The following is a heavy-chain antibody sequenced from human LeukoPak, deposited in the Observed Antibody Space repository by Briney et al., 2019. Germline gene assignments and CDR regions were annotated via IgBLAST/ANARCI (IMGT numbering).Heavy chain of an antibody. Sequence: GGSLRLSCAASGFTFSSYSMNWVRQAPGKGLEWVSSISSSSSYIYYADSVKGRFTISRDNAKNSLYLQMNSLRAEDTAVYYCARTDHDFWSGYMPHPPLPWGQGTMVTVSS. CDR1: GFTFSSYS. D-gene: IGHD3-3*01. CDR2: ISSSSSYI. CDR3: ARTDHDFWSGYMPHPPLP. J-gene: IGHJ3*01. V-gene: IGHV3-21*01.